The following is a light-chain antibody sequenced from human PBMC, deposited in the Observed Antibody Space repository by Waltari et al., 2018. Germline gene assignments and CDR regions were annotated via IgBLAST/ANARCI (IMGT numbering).Light chain of an antibody. J-gene: IGLJ2*01. CDR1: SSDVGGYNY. CDR2: EFT. V-gene: IGLV2-14*01. Sequence: QSALTQPASVSGSLGQSITISCTGTSSDVGGYNYVSWYQQHPGKAPKLMIYEFTNRPSGVSNRFSGSKSGNTASLTISGLQAEDEADYYCKSYTSSSTLLFGGGTKLTVL. CDR3: KSYTSSSTLL.